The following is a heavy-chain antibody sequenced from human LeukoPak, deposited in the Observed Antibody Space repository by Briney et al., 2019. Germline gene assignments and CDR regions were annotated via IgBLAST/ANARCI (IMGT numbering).Heavy chain of an antibody. Sequence: GGSLRLSCAASGFTFSSYAMSWVRQAPGKGLEWVSAISGSGGSTYYADSEKGRFTISRDNSKNTLYLQMNSLRAEDTAVYYCAKDRIKIVVVPAASDYWGQGTLVTVSS. CDR3: AKDRIKIVVVPAASDY. D-gene: IGHD2-2*01. J-gene: IGHJ4*02. CDR1: GFTFSSYA. V-gene: IGHV3-23*01. CDR2: ISGSGGST.